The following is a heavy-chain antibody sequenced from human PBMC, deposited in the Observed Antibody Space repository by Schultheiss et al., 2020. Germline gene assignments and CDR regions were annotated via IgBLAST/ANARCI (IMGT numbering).Heavy chain of an antibody. J-gene: IGHJ4*02. D-gene: IGHD6-13*01. CDR3: ARGQQLVGSFGY. CDR2: IYYSGST. CDR1: GGSISSYY. V-gene: IGHV4-59*05. Sequence: SETLSLTCTVSGGSISSYYWSWIRQPPGKGLEWIGSIYYSGSTYYNPSLKSRVTISVDTSKNQFSLKLSSVTAADTAVYYCARGQQLVGSFGYWGQGTLVTVSS.